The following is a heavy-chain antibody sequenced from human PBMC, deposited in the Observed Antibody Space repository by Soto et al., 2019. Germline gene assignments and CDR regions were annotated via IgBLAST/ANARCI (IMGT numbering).Heavy chain of an antibody. D-gene: IGHD3-16*01. V-gene: IGHV1-3*01. Sequence: QVQLVQSGAEVKKPGASVKVSCKASGYTFTSYAMHWLRQAPGQRLEWMGWINACNGNTKYSQKFQGRVTITRDTSASTAYMELSSLRSEDTAVYYCARDLGGWAASDYCGQGALVTVSS. CDR2: INACNGNT. CDR1: GYTFTSYA. CDR3: ARDLGGWAASDY. J-gene: IGHJ4*02.